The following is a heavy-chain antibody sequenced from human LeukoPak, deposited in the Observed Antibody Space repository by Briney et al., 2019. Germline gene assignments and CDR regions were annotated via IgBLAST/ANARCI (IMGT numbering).Heavy chain of an antibody. CDR2: INHSGNT. CDR3: VTEPGYCTGGRCYGGWFDP. CDR1: GGSFSGYY. V-gene: IGHV4-34*01. J-gene: IGHJ5*02. D-gene: IGHD2-15*01. Sequence: SETLSLTCAVYGGSFSGYYWSWIRQAPGKGLEWFGEINHSGNTNYNPSLKSRVTISLDTSKNQFSLKLNSVTAADTAVYYCVTEPGYCTGGRCYGGWFDPWGQGTLVTVSS.